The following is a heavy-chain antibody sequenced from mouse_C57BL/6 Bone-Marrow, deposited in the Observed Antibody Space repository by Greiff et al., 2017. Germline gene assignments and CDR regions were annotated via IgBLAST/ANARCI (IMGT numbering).Heavy chain of an antibody. Sequence: QVQLQQPGAELVKPGASVKMSCKASGYTFTSYWITWVKQRPGQGLEWIGDIYPGSGSTNYNEKFKSKATLTVETSSSTAYMQLSSLTSEDSVVYYCANYDGSSGFAYWGQGTLVTVSA. J-gene: IGHJ3*01. CDR1: GYTFTSYW. CDR3: ANYDGSSGFAY. CDR2: IYPGSGST. V-gene: IGHV1-55*01. D-gene: IGHD1-1*01.